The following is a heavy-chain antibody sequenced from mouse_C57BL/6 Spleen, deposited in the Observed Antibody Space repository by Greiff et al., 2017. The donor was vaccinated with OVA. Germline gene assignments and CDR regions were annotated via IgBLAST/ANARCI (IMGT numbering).Heavy chain of an antibody. CDR3: ARTAQARYAMDY. CDR2: IYPGSGNT. D-gene: IGHD3-2*02. J-gene: IGHJ4*01. CDR1: GYTFTDYY. V-gene: IGHV1-76*01. Sequence: VQLQQSGAELVRPGASVKLSCKASGYTFTDYYINWVKQKPGQGLEWIARIYPGSGNTYYNEKFKGKATLTAEKSSSTAYMHISSLTSEDSAVYFCARTAQARYAMDYWGQGTSVTVSS.